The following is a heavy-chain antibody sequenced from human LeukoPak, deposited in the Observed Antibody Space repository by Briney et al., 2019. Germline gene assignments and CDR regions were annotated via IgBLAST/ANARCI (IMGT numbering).Heavy chain of an antibody. D-gene: IGHD3-22*01. Sequence: GGSLRLSYAASGFTFSSYGMHWVRQAPGKGLEWVAFIRYDGSNKYYADSVKGRFTISRDNSKNTLYLQMNSLRAEDTAVYYCAKDLRYYYDSSGYSPFDYWGQGTLVTVSS. CDR3: AKDLRYYYDSSGYSPFDY. J-gene: IGHJ4*02. CDR2: IRYDGSNK. CDR1: GFTFSSYG. V-gene: IGHV3-30*02.